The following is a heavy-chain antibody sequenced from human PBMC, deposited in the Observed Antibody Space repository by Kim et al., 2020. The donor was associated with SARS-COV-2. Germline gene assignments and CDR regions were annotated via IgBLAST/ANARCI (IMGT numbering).Heavy chain of an antibody. CDR3: ARLTLFPDSSGYFRLYYFDS. CDR2: MNPKSGNT. D-gene: IGHD3-3*01. Sequence: ASVKVSCKASGYTFINYDIFWVRQATGQGLEWMGWMNPKSGNTGFAQKFQGRITMTSNSSINTVYLGLSSLRSEDTAIYYCARLTLFPDSSGYFRLYYFDSWGQGTLVTVSS. V-gene: IGHV1-8*01. CDR1: GYTFINYD. J-gene: IGHJ4*02.